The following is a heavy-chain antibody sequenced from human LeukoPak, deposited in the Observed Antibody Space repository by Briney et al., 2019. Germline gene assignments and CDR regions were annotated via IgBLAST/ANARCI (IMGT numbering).Heavy chain of an antibody. Sequence: GASVKVSCKASGYTFTGYHMHWVRQAPGQGLEWMGWINPNSGGTNYAQKFQGRVTMTRDTSISTAYMELRSLRSDDTAVYYCARAANIVLMVYDYYYYMDVWGKGTTVTVSS. V-gene: IGHV1-2*02. J-gene: IGHJ6*03. CDR3: ARAANIVLMVYDYYYYMDV. D-gene: IGHD2-8*01. CDR2: INPNSGGT. CDR1: GYTFTGYH.